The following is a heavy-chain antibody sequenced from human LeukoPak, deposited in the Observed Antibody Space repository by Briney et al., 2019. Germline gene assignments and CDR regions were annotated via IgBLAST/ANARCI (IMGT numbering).Heavy chain of an antibody. CDR3: ARDPNPHYYYYGMDV. CDR2: ISYDGSNK. Sequence: PGGSLRLSCAASGFTFSSYAMHWVRQAPGKGLEWVAVISYDGSNKYYADSVKGRFTISRDNSKNTLYLQMNSLRAEDTAVYYCARDPNPHYYYYGMDVWGQGTTVTVSS. CDR1: GFTFSSYA. V-gene: IGHV3-30*04. J-gene: IGHJ6*02.